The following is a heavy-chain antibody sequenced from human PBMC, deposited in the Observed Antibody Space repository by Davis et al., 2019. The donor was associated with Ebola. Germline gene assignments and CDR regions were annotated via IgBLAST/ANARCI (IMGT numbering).Heavy chain of an antibody. D-gene: IGHD2/OR15-2a*01. CDR3: ARGLMDSAAFRAGWFDP. Sequence: AASVKVSCKASGYTFSVYDFNWVRQAAGQGLEWIGWMNPHTGYTGYAQKFQGRVNMTRNSSINTAYMELRVLRSDDTAVYYCARGLMDSAAFRAGWFDPWGQGTAVTVS. J-gene: IGHJ5*02. CDR2: MNPHTGYT. CDR1: GYTFSVYD. V-gene: IGHV1-8*01.